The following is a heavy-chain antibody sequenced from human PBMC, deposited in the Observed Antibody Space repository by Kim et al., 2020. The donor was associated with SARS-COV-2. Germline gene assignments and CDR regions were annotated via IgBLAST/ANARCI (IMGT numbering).Heavy chain of an antibody. CDR3: ARDLSGVWNYALP. V-gene: IGHV3-21*01. J-gene: IGHJ5*02. Sequence: YADSVKGRFTISRDNAKNSLYLQMNSLRAEDTAVYYCARDLSGVWNYALPWGQGTLVTVSS. D-gene: IGHD1-7*01.